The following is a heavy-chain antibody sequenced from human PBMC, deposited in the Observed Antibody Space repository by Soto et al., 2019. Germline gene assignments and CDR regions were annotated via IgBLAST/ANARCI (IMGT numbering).Heavy chain of an antibody. D-gene: IGHD6-19*01. CDR1: GESFTSYG. V-gene: IGHV5-51*01. Sequence: GESLKIPCKGSGESFTSYGNGWVRQMPGKGLEWMGIIYPGDSDTRYSPSFQGQVTISADKSISTAYLQWSSLKASDTAMYYCARQPYSIGTLHYYYCMHVWGPAITVTGS. CDR3: ARQPYSIGTLHYYYCMHV. J-gene: IGHJ6*02. CDR2: IYPGDSDT.